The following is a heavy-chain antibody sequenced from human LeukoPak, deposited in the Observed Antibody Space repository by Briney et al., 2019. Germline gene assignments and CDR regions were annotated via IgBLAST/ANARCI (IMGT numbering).Heavy chain of an antibody. Sequence: PSETLSLTCAVYGGSFSGYYWSWVRQPPGKGLEWIGEINHSGSTNYNPSLTSPVTISVDTSKNQFSLKLSSDTAADPAVCHCARVRAADGGLALGRNWFDPWGQGTLVTVSS. CDR3: ARVRAADGGLALGRNWFDP. J-gene: IGHJ5*02. CDR2: INHSGST. CDR1: GGSFSGYY. D-gene: IGHD6-13*01. V-gene: IGHV4-34*01.